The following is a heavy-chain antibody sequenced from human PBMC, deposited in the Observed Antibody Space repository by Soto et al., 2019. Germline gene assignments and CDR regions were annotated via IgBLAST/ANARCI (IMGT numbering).Heavy chain of an antibody. CDR2: IYYSGST. Sequence: SETLSLTCTVSGGSISSGGYYWSWIRQHPGKGLEWIGYIYYSGSTYYNPSLKSRVTISVDTSKNQFSLKLSSVTAADTAVYYCARDVDFGGDCYSPQSDWFGPRGQGTLVTVSS. D-gene: IGHD2-21*02. CDR3: ARDVDFGGDCYSPQSDWFGP. CDR1: GGSISSGGYY. J-gene: IGHJ5*02. V-gene: IGHV4-31*03.